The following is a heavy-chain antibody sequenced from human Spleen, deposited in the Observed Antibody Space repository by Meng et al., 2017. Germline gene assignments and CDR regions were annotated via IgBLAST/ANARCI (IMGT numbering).Heavy chain of an antibody. Sequence: GESLKISCAASGFTFSSYWMSWVRQAPGKGLEWVANIKQDGSDKYYVDSVKGRFTISRDNAKNSLFLQMNSLRAEDTAVYYCARDLGLYGGIFDYWGQGTLVTVSS. CDR2: IKQDGSDK. V-gene: IGHV3-7*01. CDR1: GFTFSSYW. CDR3: ARDLGLYGGIFDY. J-gene: IGHJ4*02. D-gene: IGHD4-23*01.